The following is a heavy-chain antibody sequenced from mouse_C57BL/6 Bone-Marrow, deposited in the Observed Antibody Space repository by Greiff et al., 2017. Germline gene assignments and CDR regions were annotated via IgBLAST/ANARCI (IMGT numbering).Heavy chain of an antibody. J-gene: IGHJ4*01. Sequence: VQLQQPGAELVKPGASVKLSCKASGYTFTSYWMHWVKQRPGQGLEWIGMIHPNSGSTNYNEKFKSKATLTVDKSSSTAYMHLSSLTSEDSAVYYCARAYDYDAMDYWGQGTSVTVSS. V-gene: IGHV1-64*01. CDR2: IHPNSGST. CDR3: ARAYDYDAMDY. D-gene: IGHD6-5*01. CDR1: GYTFTSYW.